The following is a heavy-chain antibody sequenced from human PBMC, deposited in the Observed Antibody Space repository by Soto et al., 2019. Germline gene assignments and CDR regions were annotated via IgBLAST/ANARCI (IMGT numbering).Heavy chain of an antibody. J-gene: IGHJ3*01. Sequence: GGSLRISCASSDSTIRRYAMSWVRQAPGKGLEWVSGITGNSARIYYADSVKGRFSISRDNSKNTLCLQMDTLRAEDTAVYYCAKNGDFDYDAFDVWGQGTVVTVSS. CDR2: ITGNSARI. CDR1: DSTIRRYA. D-gene: IGHD3-16*01. CDR3: AKNGDFDYDAFDV. V-gene: IGHV3-23*01.